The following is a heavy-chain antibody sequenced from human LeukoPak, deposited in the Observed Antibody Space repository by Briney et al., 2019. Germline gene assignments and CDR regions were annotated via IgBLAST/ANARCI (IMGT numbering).Heavy chain of an antibody. CDR2: INHSGST. V-gene: IGHV4-34*01. D-gene: IGHD2-15*01. CDR1: GGSFSGYY. J-gene: IGHJ4*02. CDR3: TRRSRAEVDFDY. Sequence: SETLSLTCAVYGGSFSGYYWSWIRQPPGKGLEWIGEINHSGSTNYNPSLKSRVTISVDTSKNQFSLKLSSVTAADTAVYYCTRRSRAEVDFDYWGQGTLVTVSS.